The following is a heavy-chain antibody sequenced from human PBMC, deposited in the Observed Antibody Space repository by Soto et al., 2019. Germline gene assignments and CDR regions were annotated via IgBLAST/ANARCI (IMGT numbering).Heavy chain of an antibody. CDR2: INSDGSST. J-gene: IGHJ6*02. CDR3: ARKAPGITMVRGVITYYGMDV. D-gene: IGHD3-10*01. CDR1: GFTFSSYW. V-gene: IGHV3-74*01. Sequence: PGGSLRLSCAASGFTFSSYWMHWVRQAPGKGLVWVSRINSDGSSTSYADSVKGRFTISRDNAKNTLYLQMNSLRAEDTAVYYCARKAPGITMVRGVITYYGMDVWGQGTTVTVSS.